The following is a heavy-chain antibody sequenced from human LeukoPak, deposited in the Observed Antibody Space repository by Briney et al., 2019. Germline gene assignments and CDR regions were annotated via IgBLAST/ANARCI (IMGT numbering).Heavy chain of an antibody. CDR1: GFTFSSYG. V-gene: IGHV3-30*03. J-gene: IGHJ4*02. CDR2: ISYDGSNK. CDR3: ARRAGDYSHPYDY. D-gene: IGHD3-22*01. Sequence: GGSLRLSCAASGFTFSSYGMHWVRQAPGKGLEWVAVISYDGSNKYYVDSVKGRFTISGDNSKNTVHLRMNSLRAEDTAMYYCARRAGDYSHPYDYWGQGTLVTVSS.